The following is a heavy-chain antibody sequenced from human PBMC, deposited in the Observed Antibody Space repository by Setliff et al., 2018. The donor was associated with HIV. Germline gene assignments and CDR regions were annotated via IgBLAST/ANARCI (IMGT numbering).Heavy chain of an antibody. J-gene: IGHJ4*02. CDR3: ARLRINDF. Sequence: GGSLRLSCVGSGFTFNGYAMTWVRQAPGKGLEWVGNIKSDGTEKNYADSVRGRFTISRDNTKNSLYLQMDGLRVEDTAVYYCARLRINDFWGQGTPVTVSS. CDR2: IKSDGTEK. CDR1: GFTFNGYA. V-gene: IGHV3-7*01.